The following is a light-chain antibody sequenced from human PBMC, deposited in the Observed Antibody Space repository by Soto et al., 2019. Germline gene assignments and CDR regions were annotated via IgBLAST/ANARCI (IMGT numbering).Light chain of an antibody. CDR3: QQYNDWPLT. CDR2: GAF. V-gene: IGKV3-15*01. Sequence: ELVLTQSPGTLSLSPGERATLSGRSSQSVSSSYLAWYQQKPGQAPSLLIYGAFTRATGIPARFSGTGSGTEFTLTISSLQSEEFALYDCQQYNDWPLTFGQVTKVEIK. CDR1: QSVSSSY. J-gene: IGKJ1*01.